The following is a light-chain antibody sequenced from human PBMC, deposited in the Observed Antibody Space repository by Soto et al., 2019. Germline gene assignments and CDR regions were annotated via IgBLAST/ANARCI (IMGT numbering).Light chain of an antibody. J-gene: IGLJ1*01. Sequence: QSALTQPASVSGSPGQSITISCTGASSDVGAYNYVSWYQQHPGKAPKLMIYDVSSRPSGVSNRFSGSKSGNTASLTISGLQAEDAADYYCSSYTSSITYVFGTGTKVTVL. CDR3: SSYTSSITYV. V-gene: IGLV2-14*01. CDR1: SSDVGAYNY. CDR2: DVS.